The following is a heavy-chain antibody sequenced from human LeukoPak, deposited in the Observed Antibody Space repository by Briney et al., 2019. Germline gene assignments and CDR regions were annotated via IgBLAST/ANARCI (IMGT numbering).Heavy chain of an antibody. J-gene: IGHJ6*03. V-gene: IGHV3-74*01. CDR2: INSDGSST. D-gene: IGHD3-10*01. Sequence: PGGSLRLSCAPSGFTFSSYWMHWVRQAPGKGLVWVSRINSDGSSTSYADSVKGRFTISRDNAKNTLYLQMNSLRAEDTAVYYCARDHITMVRGVTSFYYYYYMDVWGKGTTVTVSS. CDR3: ARDHITMVRGVTSFYYYYYMDV. CDR1: GFTFSSYW.